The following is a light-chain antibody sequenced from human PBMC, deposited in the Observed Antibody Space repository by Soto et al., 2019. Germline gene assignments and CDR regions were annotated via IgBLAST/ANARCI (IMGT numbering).Light chain of an antibody. J-gene: IGKJ1*01. Sequence: DIQLTQTPSTRSASIGSRFTITCRASQSLSGWLAWYQQTPGKAPKLLIYAASSLQSGVPSRFSGSGSGTDFTLTISSLQPEDFATYYCQQDNSFPWTFGQGTKVDIK. CDR3: QQDNSFPWT. CDR2: AAS. V-gene: IGKV1-12*01. CDR1: QSLSGW.